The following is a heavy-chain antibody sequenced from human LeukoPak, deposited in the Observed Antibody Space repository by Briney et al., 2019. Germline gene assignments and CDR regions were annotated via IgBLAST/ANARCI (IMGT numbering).Heavy chain of an antibody. CDR2: ISYEGSNK. V-gene: IGHV3-30-3*01. Sequence: GGSLRLSCAAPGFTFSNYAMHWVRQAPGKGLDWVAVISYEGSNKYYADSVKGRFTISRDNSKNTLYLQMNSLRAEDTAVYYCARVGGDSSGYYSFYYFDYWGQGTLVTVSS. D-gene: IGHD3-22*01. CDR1: GFTFSNYA. CDR3: ARVGGDSSGYYSFYYFDY. J-gene: IGHJ4*02.